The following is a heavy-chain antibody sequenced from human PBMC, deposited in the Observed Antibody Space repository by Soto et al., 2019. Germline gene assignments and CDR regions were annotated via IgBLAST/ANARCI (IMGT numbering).Heavy chain of an antibody. CDR1: GFTFSSYG. CDR2: IWYDGSNK. J-gene: IGHJ4*02. CDR3: ARDLARLHLGEVPPVD. Sequence: GGSLRLSCAASGFTFSSYGMHWVRQAPGKGLEWVAVIWYDGSNKYYADSVKGRFTISRDNSKNTLYLQMNSLRAEDTAVYYCARDLARLHLGEVPPVDWGQGTLVTVSS. D-gene: IGHD3-16*01. V-gene: IGHV3-33*01.